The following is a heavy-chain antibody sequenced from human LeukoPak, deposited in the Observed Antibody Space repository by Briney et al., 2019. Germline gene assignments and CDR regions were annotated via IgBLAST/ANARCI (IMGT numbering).Heavy chain of an antibody. CDR1: GGSISSGGYY. V-gene: IGHV4-31*03. CDR3: ARGTFGELFDY. Sequence: SRTLSLTCTVSGGSISSGGYYWSWISQHPGKGLEWNGYIYYSGSTYYNPSLKSRVTISVDTSKNQFSLKLSSVTAADTAVYYCARGTFGELFDYWGQGTLVTVSS. CDR2: IYYSGST. D-gene: IGHD3-10*01. J-gene: IGHJ4*02.